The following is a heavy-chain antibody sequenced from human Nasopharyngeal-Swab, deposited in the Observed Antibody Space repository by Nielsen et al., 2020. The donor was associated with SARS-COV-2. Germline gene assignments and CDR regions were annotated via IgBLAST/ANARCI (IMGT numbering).Heavy chain of an antibody. D-gene: IGHD3-3*01. Sequence: GRSLRLSCTASGFTFGDYAISWVRPAPGKGLEWVGFIRSKAYGGTTEYAASVKGRFTIPIYDSKRVAYLPLNSLKTEDTAVYYCTEDDFWSGYYPYWGQGTLVTVSS. CDR2: IRSKAYGGTT. V-gene: IGHV3-49*04. CDR3: TEDDFWSGYYPY. CDR1: GFTFGDYA. J-gene: IGHJ4*02.